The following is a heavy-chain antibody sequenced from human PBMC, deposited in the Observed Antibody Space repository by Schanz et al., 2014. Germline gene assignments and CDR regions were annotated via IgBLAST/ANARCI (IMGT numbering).Heavy chain of an antibody. CDR3: ARESSNDIVLVPGAVFDH. D-gene: IGHD2-2*01. CDR1: GFSFSDYY. J-gene: IGHJ4*02. V-gene: IGHV3-30*03. CDR2: VPFDGSQK. Sequence: QVLLLESGGGLVEPGGSLRLSCAASGFSFSDYYMSWIRQAPGKGLEWVAFVPFDGSQKFYADSVKGRFTISRDNSKNTVYLQMNSLRPGDTAVYYCARESSNDIVLVPGAVFDHWGQGILVTVSS.